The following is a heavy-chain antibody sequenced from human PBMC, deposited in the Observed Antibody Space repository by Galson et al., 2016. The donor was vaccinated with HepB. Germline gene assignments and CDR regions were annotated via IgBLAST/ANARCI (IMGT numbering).Heavy chain of an antibody. Sequence: SLRLTCAASGFTFSNYGMTWVRQAPGKGLEVVSSISRSGDSTDYADSVKGRFTISRDNSKNTLSLQMNSLTADHTAIYYCVQGSTAPAVWGKGTTVTVSS. CDR2: ISRSGDST. V-gene: IGHV3-23*01. CDR1: GFTFSNYG. CDR3: VQGSTAPAV. J-gene: IGHJ6*04. D-gene: IGHD1-26*01.